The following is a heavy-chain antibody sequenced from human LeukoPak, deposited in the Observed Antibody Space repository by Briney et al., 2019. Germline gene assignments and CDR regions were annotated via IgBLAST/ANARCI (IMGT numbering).Heavy chain of an antibody. J-gene: IGHJ6*03. Sequence: PGGSLRLSCAASGFTFDDYGMSWVRQAPGKGLVWVSRINTDESDTTYADSVKGRFTISRDNAKNTLYLQMNSLRAEDTAVYYCAFGSGREGYLDVWGKGTTVTVSS. CDR2: INTDESDT. CDR3: AFGSGREGYLDV. CDR1: GFTFDDYG. D-gene: IGHD3-10*01. V-gene: IGHV3-74*03.